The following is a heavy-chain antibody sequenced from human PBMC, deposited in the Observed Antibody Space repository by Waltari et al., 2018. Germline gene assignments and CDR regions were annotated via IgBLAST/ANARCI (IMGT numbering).Heavy chain of an antibody. Sequence: QVQLQESGPGLVKPSETLSLTCTVSGGSISSHYWSWLRQPPGKGLEWIGYIYYSGSTNYNPSLKSRVTISVDTSKNQFSLKLSSVTAADTAVYYCATAYYDFWSGYPDYWGQGTLVTVSS. V-gene: IGHV4-59*11. J-gene: IGHJ4*02. CDR3: ATAYYDFWSGYPDY. CDR1: GGSISSHY. D-gene: IGHD3-3*01. CDR2: IYYSGST.